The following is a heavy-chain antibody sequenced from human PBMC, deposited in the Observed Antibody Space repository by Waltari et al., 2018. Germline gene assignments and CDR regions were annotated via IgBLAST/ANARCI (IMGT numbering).Heavy chain of an antibody. J-gene: IGHJ4*02. D-gene: IGHD5-12*01. CDR1: SNRIV. V-gene: IGHV4-39*02. CDR2: IGSTGIV. Sequence: SNRIVWDWIRQPPGKGLGWIGSIGSTGIVYYIPSLKNRLSLSLDMSKRHFSLYMTSVTAADTANYYCVRRSVYTTSSGGVESWGRGTLVTVSS. CDR3: VRRSVYTTSSGGVES.